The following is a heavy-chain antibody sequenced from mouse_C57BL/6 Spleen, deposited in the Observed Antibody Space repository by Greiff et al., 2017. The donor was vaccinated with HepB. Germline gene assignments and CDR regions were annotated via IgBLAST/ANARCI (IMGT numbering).Heavy chain of an antibody. V-gene: IGHV1-81*01. J-gene: IGHJ3*01. D-gene: IGHD2-4*01. CDR1: GYTFTSYG. CDR2: IYPRSGNT. CDR3: ARSGDYDVYAGAY. Sequence: QVHVKQSGAELARPGASVKLSCKASGYTFTSYGISWVKQRTGQGLEWIGEIYPRSGNTYYNEKFKGKATLTADKSSSTAYMELRSLTSEDSAVYFCARSGDYDVYAGAYWGQGTLVTVSA.